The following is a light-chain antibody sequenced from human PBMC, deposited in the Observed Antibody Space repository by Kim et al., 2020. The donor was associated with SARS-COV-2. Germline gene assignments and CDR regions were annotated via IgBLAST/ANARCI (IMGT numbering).Light chain of an antibody. Sequence: SLLHVLTFHLGGRQSINSYVGLFQQKPGKAPKSLMYGVSTLQGGVPSRFSGSGSGTYFTLTISSLQPEDFATYFCKQYESYPLTFGGGTKVDIK. J-gene: IGKJ4*01. CDR3: KQYESYPLT. CDR2: GVS. V-gene: IGKV1-16*01. CDR1: QSINSY.